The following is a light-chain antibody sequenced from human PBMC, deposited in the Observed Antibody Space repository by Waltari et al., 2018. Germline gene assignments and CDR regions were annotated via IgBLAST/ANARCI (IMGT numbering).Light chain of an antibody. Sequence: QSALTQPASVSGSPGQSITIPCTGTSSDGGGYNHVSWYQQQPGQAPKLLILEVTNRPSGISNRFSGSKSGNTASLTISGLQAEDEGEYYCSSFTTIGTLVVFGGGTKVTVL. CDR2: EVT. CDR1: SSDGGGYNH. V-gene: IGLV2-14*01. J-gene: IGLJ2*01. CDR3: SSFTTIGTLVV.